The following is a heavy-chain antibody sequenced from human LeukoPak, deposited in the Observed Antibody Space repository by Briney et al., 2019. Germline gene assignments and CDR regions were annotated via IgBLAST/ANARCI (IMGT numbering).Heavy chain of an antibody. J-gene: IGHJ4*02. CDR3: AREKAAADTGGWVPLGY. Sequence: GGSLRLSCAASGFTVSSNFVIWVRQAPGKGLEWVSVIYSGGSTYYADSVKGRFTISRDNSKNTLYLQMNSLRAEDTAVYYCAREKAAADTGGWVPLGYWGQGTLVTVSS. D-gene: IGHD6-13*01. V-gene: IGHV3-66*01. CDR1: GFTVSSNF. CDR2: IYSGGST.